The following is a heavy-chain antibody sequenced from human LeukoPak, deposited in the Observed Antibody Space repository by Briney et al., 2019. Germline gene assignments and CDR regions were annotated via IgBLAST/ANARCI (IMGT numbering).Heavy chain of an antibody. CDR2: IYYSGST. D-gene: IGHD3-9*01. J-gene: IGHJ2*01. Sequence: SETLSLTCTVSGGSISGYYWSWIRQPPGKGLEWIGYIYYSGSTSYNPSLKSRVTMSVDTSKNQFSLKLSSVTAADTAVYYCARDPGYDILTGYYNRYWYFDLWGRGTLVTVSS. V-gene: IGHV4-59*12. CDR1: GGSISGYY. CDR3: ARDPGYDILTGYYNRYWYFDL.